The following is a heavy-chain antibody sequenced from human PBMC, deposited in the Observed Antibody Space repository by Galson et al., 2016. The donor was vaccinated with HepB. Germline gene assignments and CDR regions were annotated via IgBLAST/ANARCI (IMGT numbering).Heavy chain of an antibody. Sequence: TLSLTCTVSGGSISSGGYYWSWIRQHPGKGLEWIGYIHYSGSTYYNPSLARRVSISVDTSKNQFSLKLSSVTAADTAVYYCARDKNERGYSYGHFDYWGQGALVTVSS. V-gene: IGHV4-31*03. D-gene: IGHD5-18*01. CDR2: IHYSGST. CDR1: GGSISSGGYY. J-gene: IGHJ4*02. CDR3: ARDKNERGYSYGHFDY.